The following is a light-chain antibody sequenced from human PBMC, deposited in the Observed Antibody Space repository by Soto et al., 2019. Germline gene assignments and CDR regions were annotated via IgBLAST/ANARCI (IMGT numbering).Light chain of an antibody. CDR1: SGHRSYI. J-gene: IGLJ3*02. V-gene: IGLV4-60*03. Sequence: QSVLTQSSSASASLGSSVNLTCTLSSGHRSYIIAWHQQQPGKAPRFLMRLESSGSQNKGSGVPDRFSGSSSGAARYLTISNLRSEDEADYYCETWNSNTRVFGGGTKLTVL. CDR3: ETWNSNTRV. CDR2: LESSGSQ.